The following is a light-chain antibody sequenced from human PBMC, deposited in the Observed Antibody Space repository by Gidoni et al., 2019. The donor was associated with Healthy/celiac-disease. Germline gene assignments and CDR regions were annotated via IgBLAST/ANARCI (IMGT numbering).Light chain of an antibody. CDR3: QQANSFPLT. CDR1: QGSSSW. J-gene: IGKJ5*01. Sequence: EIQLTQSPSSVSASVGDRVTITCRASQGSSSWFAWEQQKRGKAPKLLIYAASSLQSGVPSRFSGSGAGTDFTLTISSLQPEDFATYYCQQANSFPLTFGQGTRLEIK. CDR2: AAS. V-gene: IGKV1-12*01.